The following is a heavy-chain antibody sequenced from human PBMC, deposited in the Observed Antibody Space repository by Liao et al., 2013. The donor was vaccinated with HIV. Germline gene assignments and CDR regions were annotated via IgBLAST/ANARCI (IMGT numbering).Heavy chain of an antibody. D-gene: IGHD3-3*01. CDR2: IYSSG. J-gene: IGHJ3*02. CDR3: AARFTISGVAIPHALDI. CDR1: GDSIKNHY. Sequence: QVQLQESGPGLVKPSETLSLTCAVSGDSIKNHYWNWIRQPAGRGLEWIGRIYSSGNTMSVDTSKNQLSLKLSSVTAADTAVYYCAARFTISGVAIPHALDIWGQGTMVTVSS. V-gene: IGHV4-4*07.